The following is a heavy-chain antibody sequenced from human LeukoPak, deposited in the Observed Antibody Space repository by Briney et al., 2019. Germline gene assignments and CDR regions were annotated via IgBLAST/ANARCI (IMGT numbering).Heavy chain of an antibody. J-gene: IGHJ4*02. CDR3: ARDFLPRGNDILTGYYTGGPYYFDY. Sequence: PGGSLRLSCAASGFTFSSYGMHWVRQAPGKGLEWVSSISSSSSYIYYADSVKGRFTISRDNAKNSLYLQMNSLRAEDTAVYYCARDFLPRGNDILTGYYTGGPYYFDYWGQGTLVTVSS. D-gene: IGHD3-9*01. CDR2: ISSSSSYI. CDR1: GFTFSSYG. V-gene: IGHV3-21*01.